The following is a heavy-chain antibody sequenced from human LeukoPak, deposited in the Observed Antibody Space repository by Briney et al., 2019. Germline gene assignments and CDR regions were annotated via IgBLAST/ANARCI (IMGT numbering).Heavy chain of an antibody. J-gene: IGHJ3*02. CDR3: ARVLQLWFGEETSAFDI. Sequence: SETLSLTCTVSGGSISSYYWSWIRQPAGKGLEWIGRIYTSGSTNYNPSLKSRVTMSVDTSKNQFSLKLSSVTAADTAVYYCARVLQLWFGEETSAFDIWGQGTMVTVSS. D-gene: IGHD3-10*01. V-gene: IGHV4-4*07. CDR1: GGSISSYY. CDR2: IYTSGST.